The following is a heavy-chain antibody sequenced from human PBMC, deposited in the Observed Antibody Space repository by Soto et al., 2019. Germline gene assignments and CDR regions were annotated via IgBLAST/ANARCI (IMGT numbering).Heavy chain of an antibody. CDR3: AHRLSGYNWDGGYFDY. V-gene: IGHV2-5*02. CDR1: GFSLTSRPMG. D-gene: IGHD1-1*01. CDR2: IYWDDDK. Sequence: QITLKESGPTRVKPTQPLTLTCTFSGFSLTSRPMGVGWIRQPPGKALEWLVFIYWDDDKRYSPSLKSRLTITKDTSGNQVVLTMTNMDPVDTATYYSAHRLSGYNWDGGYFDYWGQGAPVAVSS. J-gene: IGHJ4*02.